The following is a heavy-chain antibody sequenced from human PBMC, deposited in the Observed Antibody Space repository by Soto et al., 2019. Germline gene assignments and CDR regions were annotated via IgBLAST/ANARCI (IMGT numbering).Heavy chain of an antibody. CDR2: ISAYNGNT. J-gene: IGHJ6*02. D-gene: IGHD5-12*01. Sequence: XSVKVSCKASGYSFTSYGIIWVRQAPGQGLEWMGWISAYNGNTNYAQKLQGRVAMTTDTSTSTAYMELRSLRSDDTAVYYCARDTPRMEKWPTYYYYGMDVWGQGTTVTVSS. CDR1: GYSFTSYG. V-gene: IGHV1-18*04. CDR3: ARDTPRMEKWPTYYYYGMDV.